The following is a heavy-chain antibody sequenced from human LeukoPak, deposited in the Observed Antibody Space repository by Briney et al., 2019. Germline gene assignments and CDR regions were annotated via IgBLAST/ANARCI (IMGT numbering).Heavy chain of an antibody. Sequence: ASVKVSCKASGYTFTSYGISWVRQAPGQGLEWMGWISAYNGNTNYAQKLQGRVTMTTDTSTSTAYMELRSLRSGDTAVYYCARPRYDFWSGYYQYYFDYWGQGTLVTVSS. D-gene: IGHD3-3*01. J-gene: IGHJ4*02. CDR3: ARPRYDFWSGYYQYYFDY. V-gene: IGHV1-18*01. CDR1: GYTFTSYG. CDR2: ISAYNGNT.